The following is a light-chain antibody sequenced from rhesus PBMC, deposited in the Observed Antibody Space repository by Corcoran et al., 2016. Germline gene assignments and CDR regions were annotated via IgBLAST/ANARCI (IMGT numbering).Light chain of an antibody. CDR2: RAS. V-gene: IGKV1-69*01. Sequence: DIQMTQSPSSLSASVGDRVTISCRASQGISNWLAWYQQKPGKAPNLLIYRASNLETGAPSRFSGSGSRTDFTLTISSLQPEDVATYYCQQHDNSPPTFGGGTKVEIK. J-gene: IGKJ4*01. CDR3: QQHDNSPPT. CDR1: QGISNW.